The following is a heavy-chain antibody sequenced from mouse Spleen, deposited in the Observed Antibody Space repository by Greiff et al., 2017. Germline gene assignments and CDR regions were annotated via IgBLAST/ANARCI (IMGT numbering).Heavy chain of an antibody. Sequence: QVQLQQSGAELVRPGASVTLSCKASGYTFTDYEMHWVKQTPVHGLEWIGAIDPEAGGTAYNQKFKGKAILTADKSSSTAYMELRSLTSEDSAVYYCTRAPNWYYFDYWGQGTTLPVSS. CDR2: IDPEAGGT. CDR3: TRAPNWYYFDY. V-gene: IGHV1-15*01. J-gene: IGHJ2*01. D-gene: IGHD4-1*01. CDR1: GYTFTDYE.